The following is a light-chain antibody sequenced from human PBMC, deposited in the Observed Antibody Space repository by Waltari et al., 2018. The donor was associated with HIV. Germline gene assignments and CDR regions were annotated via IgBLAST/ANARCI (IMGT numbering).Light chain of an antibody. CDR1: SSDVGCYSL. Sequence: QSALTQPASVSGSPGRSITISCTGTSSDVGCYSLVPWYQYHPGNPPKLMIYEASKRPSGVSNRFSGSKSGNTASLTISGLQAEDEADYYCCSYAGSSTLVFGGGTKLTVL. J-gene: IGLJ3*02. V-gene: IGLV2-23*01. CDR3: CSYAGSSTLV. CDR2: EAS.